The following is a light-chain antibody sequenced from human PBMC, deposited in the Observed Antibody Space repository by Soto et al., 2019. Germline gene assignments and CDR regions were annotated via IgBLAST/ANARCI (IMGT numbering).Light chain of an antibody. CDR3: QVRDVWPS. CDR1: QSVSTS. J-gene: IGKJ1*01. Sequence: IVLTHSPVTLALSPGERAVLSCRASQSVSTSLAWYQHKPGQAPRLFIYDASKRAPGIPARFSGSGSGTDFTLTIGSLEPEDIAVYYCQVRDVWPSFGQGTKVDIK. CDR2: DAS. V-gene: IGKV3-11*01.